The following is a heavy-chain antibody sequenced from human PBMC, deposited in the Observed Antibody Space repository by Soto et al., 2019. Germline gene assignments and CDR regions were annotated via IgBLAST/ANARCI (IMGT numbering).Heavy chain of an antibody. CDR3: AHRQGHCSRTSGYLRTNWFDP. Sequence: QITLKESGPTLVKPTQTLTLTCTFSGFSLSTSGVGVGWIRQPPGKALEWLALIYWDDDKRYSPPLKSRLTLTKDTSKNQVVLTMTNMDSVDTATYYCAHRQGHCSRTSGYLRTNWFDPWGQGTLVTVSS. CDR2: IYWDDDK. D-gene: IGHD2-2*01. V-gene: IGHV2-5*02. J-gene: IGHJ5*02. CDR1: GFSLSTSGVG.